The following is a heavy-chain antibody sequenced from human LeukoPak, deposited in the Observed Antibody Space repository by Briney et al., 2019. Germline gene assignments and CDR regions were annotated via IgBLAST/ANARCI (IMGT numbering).Heavy chain of an antibody. Sequence: SETLSLTCAVYGGSFSGYYWSWIRQPPGKGLEWIGYIYYSGSTNYNPSLKSRVTISVDTSKNQLSLKLTSVTAADTAVYYCARWDDSAWGFGNWGPGTLVTVSS. D-gene: IGHD6-19*01. V-gene: IGHV4-59*08. J-gene: IGHJ4*02. CDR1: GGSFSGYY. CDR3: ARWDDSAWGFGN. CDR2: IYYSGST.